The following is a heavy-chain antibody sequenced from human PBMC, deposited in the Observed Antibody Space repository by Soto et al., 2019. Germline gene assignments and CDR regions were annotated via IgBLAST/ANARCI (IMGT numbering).Heavy chain of an antibody. Sequence: PSETLSLTCAVCGGSFSGYYWSWIRQPPGKGLEWIGEVNHSGSTNYNPSLKSRVTISVDTSKNQFSLKLSSVTAADTAVYYCARVSVDTAMGVYYYGMDVWGQGTTVTVSS. CDR2: VNHSGST. J-gene: IGHJ6*02. CDR3: ARVSVDTAMGVYYYGMDV. CDR1: GGSFSGYY. V-gene: IGHV4-34*01. D-gene: IGHD5-18*01.